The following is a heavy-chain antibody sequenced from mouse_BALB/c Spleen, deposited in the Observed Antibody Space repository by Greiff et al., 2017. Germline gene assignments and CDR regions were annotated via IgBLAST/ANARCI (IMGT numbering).Heavy chain of an antibody. D-gene: IGHD2-1*01. J-gene: IGHJ4*01. CDR3: ARDYGNYLDY. V-gene: IGHV3-6*02. CDR2: ISYDGSN. Sequence: DVKLQESGPGLVKPSQSLSLTCSVTGYSITSGYYWNWIRQLPGNILEWMGYISYDGSNNYNPSLKNRISITRDTSKNQFFLKLNSVTTEDTATYYCARDYGNYLDYWGQGTSVTVSS. CDR1: GYSITSGYY.